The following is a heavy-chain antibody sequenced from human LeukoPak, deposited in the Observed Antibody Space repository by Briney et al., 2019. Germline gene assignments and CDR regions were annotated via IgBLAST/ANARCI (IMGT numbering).Heavy chain of an antibody. V-gene: IGHV3-23*01. CDR1: GFTFSGSA. Sequence: GSATLSCAVSGFTFSGSAMRWDGQAPGEGLEWVSLISYRGANSYYTDSVRGRFTISRDNAKNTLYLQMNSLRDEDSALYYCTRDFPVAGTYYFDYWGQGTLVPVSS. CDR3: TRDFPVAGTYYFDY. J-gene: IGHJ4*02. CDR2: ISYRGANS. D-gene: IGHD6-19*01.